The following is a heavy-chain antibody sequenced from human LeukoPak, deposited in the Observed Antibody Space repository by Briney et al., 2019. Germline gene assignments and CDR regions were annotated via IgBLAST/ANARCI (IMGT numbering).Heavy chain of an antibody. V-gene: IGHV1-18*01. D-gene: IGHD3-10*01. J-gene: IGHJ3*02. CDR3: ARDRVLWFGELSDAFDI. CDR1: GYTFTSYG. Sequence: ASVKVSCKASGYTFTSYGISWVRQAPGQGLEWMGWISAYNGNTNYAQKLQGRVTMTTDTSTSAAYMELRSLRSDDTAVYYCARDRVLWFGELSDAFDIWGQGTMVTVSS. CDR2: ISAYNGNT.